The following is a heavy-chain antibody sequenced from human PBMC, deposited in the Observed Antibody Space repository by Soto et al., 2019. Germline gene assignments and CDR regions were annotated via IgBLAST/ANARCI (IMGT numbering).Heavy chain of an antibody. V-gene: IGHV4-30-4*01. CDR1: GGSISSGGYY. Sequence: SETLSLTCTVSGGSISSGGYYWSWIRQPPGKGLEWIGFISYSGSTYYSTSLKSRVTISVDTSKSQFSLNLSFVTAADTAVYYCARYGDANAVGYFNYYGMDVWGQGTTVTVSS. D-gene: IGHD2-15*01. CDR2: ISYSGST. J-gene: IGHJ6*02. CDR3: ARYGDANAVGYFNYYGMDV.